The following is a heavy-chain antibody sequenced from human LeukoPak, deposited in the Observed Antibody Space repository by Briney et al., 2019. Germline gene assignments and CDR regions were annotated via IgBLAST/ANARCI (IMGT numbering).Heavy chain of an antibody. J-gene: IGHJ6*02. CDR2: INPSGGST. Sequence: ASVKVSCKASGYTFTSYYMHWVRQAPGQGLEWMGIINPSGGSTGYAQKFQGRVTMTRDTSISTAYMELSRLRSDDTAVYYCAREERNYYYGMDVWGQGTTVTVSS. CDR1: GYTFTSYY. CDR3: AREERNYYYGMDV. V-gene: IGHV1-46*01. D-gene: IGHD1-26*01.